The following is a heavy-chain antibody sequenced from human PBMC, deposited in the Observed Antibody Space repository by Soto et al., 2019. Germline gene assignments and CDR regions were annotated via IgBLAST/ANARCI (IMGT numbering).Heavy chain of an antibody. CDR2: IYYSGST. CDR1: GDYSSSYY. Sequence: SETLSLTCTVSGDYSSSYYCSWIRQPPGKGLEWIGYIYYSGSTNYNPSLKSRVTISVDTSKNQFSLKLSSVTAADTAVYYCARVPIAAAGTCFDPWRQGTLVTSP. CDR3: ARVPIAAAGTCFDP. D-gene: IGHD6-13*01. J-gene: IGHJ5*02. V-gene: IGHV4-59*01.